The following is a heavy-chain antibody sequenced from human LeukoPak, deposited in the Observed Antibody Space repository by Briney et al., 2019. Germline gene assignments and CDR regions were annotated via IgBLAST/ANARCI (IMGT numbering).Heavy chain of an antibody. CDR2: ISYDGSNE. V-gene: IGHV3-30*18. D-gene: IGHD4-23*01. CDR3: AKMNYGGNSVDWYFDL. Sequence: PGGSLRLSCAASGFTFITYGMHWVRQAPGKGLEWVGVISYDGSNEYYADSVKGRFTISRDNSKNTLYLQMNSLRAEDTAVYYCAKMNYGGNSVDWYFDLWGRGTLVTVSS. CDR1: GFTFITYG. J-gene: IGHJ2*01.